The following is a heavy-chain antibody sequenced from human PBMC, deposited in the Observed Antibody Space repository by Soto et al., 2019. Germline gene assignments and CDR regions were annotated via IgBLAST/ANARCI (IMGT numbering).Heavy chain of an antibody. CDR2: INPNTGGT. D-gene: IGHD3-22*01. CDR1: GCTFTGYY. CDR3: ARVFDTSGYGY. Sequence: ASVKVSCKASGCTFTGYYMHWVRQAPGQGLEWMGWINPNTGGTNYAQKFQGRVTMTRDTSITTAYMELSRLRSDDTAVYYCARVFDTSGYGYWGQGTLVTSPQ. V-gene: IGHV1-2*02. J-gene: IGHJ4*02.